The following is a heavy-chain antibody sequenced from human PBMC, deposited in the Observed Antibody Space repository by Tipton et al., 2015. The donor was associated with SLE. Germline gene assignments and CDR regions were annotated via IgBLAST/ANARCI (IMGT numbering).Heavy chain of an antibody. CDR1: GGSISSYF. D-gene: IGHD1-26*01. V-gene: IGHV4-59*01. CDR2: ISYSGST. Sequence: TLSLTCTVSGGSISSYFWSWIRQPPGKGLEWIGYISYSGSTNYNPSLKSRVTISADTSKNQFSLKLSSVTAADTAVYYCTRGGLGVSYYYYMDVWGKGTTVTVSS. J-gene: IGHJ6*03. CDR3: TRGGLGVSYYYYMDV.